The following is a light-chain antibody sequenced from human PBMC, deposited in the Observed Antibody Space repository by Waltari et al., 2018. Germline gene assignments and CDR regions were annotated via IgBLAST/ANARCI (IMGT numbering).Light chain of an antibody. V-gene: IGLV1-44*01. Sequence: QSVLTQSPSASGTPGQRVTISCSGSSSNIGDNVVNWYQQLPGKAPKLLIYRNDTRPSGVPDRFAASKSGTSASLAISGLQSEDEADYYCAAWDDRMNGHWVFGGGTKVTVL. CDR1: SSNIGDNV. J-gene: IGLJ3*02. CDR2: RND. CDR3: AAWDDRMNGHWV.